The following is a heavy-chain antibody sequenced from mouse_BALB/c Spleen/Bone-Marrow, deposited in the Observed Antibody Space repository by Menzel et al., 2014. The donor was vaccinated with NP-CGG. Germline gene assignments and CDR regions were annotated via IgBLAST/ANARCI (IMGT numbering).Heavy chain of an antibody. V-gene: IGHV1S22*01. Sequence: LKESGSELVRPGASVKLSCKASGYTFTGYWMHWVKQRPGQGLEWIGNIYPGSGSTNYDEKFKSKATLTVDTSSSTAYMQLSSLTSEDSAVYYCTRLGAPYAMDYWGQGTSVTVSS. J-gene: IGHJ4*01. CDR1: GYTFTGYW. CDR2: IYPGSGST. CDR3: TRLGAPYAMDY.